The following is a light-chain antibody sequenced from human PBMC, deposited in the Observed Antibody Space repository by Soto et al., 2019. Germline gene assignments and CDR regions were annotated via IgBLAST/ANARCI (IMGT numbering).Light chain of an antibody. CDR3: QQLYSFPLT. J-gene: IGKJ4*01. V-gene: IGKV1-9*01. CDR2: DAS. Sequence: DIQLTQSPSFLSASIGDRVTITCRASQDFSNFLAWYQQKPGRAPKLLMYDASTLQSGVPSRFSGSGSGTEFTLTISSLQPEDFATYYCQQLYSFPLTVGGGTKVDSK. CDR1: QDFSNF.